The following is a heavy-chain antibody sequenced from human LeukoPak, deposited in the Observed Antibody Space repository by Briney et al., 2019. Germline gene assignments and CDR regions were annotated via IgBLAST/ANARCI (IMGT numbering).Heavy chain of an antibody. Sequence: GGPLRLSCAASGFPFSSYGMHWVRQAPGKGLEWVAVIWYDGSNRYYADSVKGRFTISRDNSKNTLYLEMNSLRAEDTAVYYCVGLGTNYYGLRWGQGTLVTVSS. V-gene: IGHV3-33*01. J-gene: IGHJ4*02. CDR2: IWYDGSNR. CDR1: GFPFSSYG. D-gene: IGHD3-10*01. CDR3: VGLGTNYYGLR.